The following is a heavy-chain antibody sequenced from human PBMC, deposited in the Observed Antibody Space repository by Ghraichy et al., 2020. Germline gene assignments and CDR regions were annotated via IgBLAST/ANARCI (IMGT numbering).Heavy chain of an antibody. CDR2: IYYSGST. Sequence: SETLSLTCTVSGGSISSSSYYWGWIRQPPGKGLEWIGSIYYSGSTYYNPSLKSRVTISVDTSKNQFSLKLSSVTVADTAVYYCARYYYDSNWGQGTLVTVSS. CDR3: ARYYYDSN. CDR1: GGSISSSSYY. V-gene: IGHV4-39*01. J-gene: IGHJ4*02. D-gene: IGHD3-22*01.